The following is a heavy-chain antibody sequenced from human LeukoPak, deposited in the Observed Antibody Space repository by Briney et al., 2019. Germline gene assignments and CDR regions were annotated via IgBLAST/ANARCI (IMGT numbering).Heavy chain of an antibody. V-gene: IGHV4-59*01. D-gene: IGHD1-20*01. CDR2: IYYSGNT. J-gene: IGHJ4*02. CDR1: GGSISSYY. CDR3: ANLYNWNDFDY. Sequence: SETLSLTCTVSGGSISSYYWSWIRQPPGKGLEWIGYIYYSGNTNYNPSLKSRVTISINTPKNQFSLKLSSVTAADTAVYYCANLYNWNDFDYWGQGTLVTVSS.